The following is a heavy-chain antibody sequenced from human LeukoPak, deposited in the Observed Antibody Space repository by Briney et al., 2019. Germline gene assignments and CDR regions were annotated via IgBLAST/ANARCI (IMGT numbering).Heavy chain of an antibody. D-gene: IGHD3-10*01. CDR2: ISGSGGST. V-gene: IGHV3-23*01. J-gene: IGHJ4*02. CDR1: GFTFSSYA. CDR3: AKVVTMVRGALDY. Sequence: GGSLRLSCAASGFTFSSYAMSWVRQAPGKGLEWVSAISGSGGSTYYAGSVKGRFTISRDNSKNTLYLQMNSLRAEDTAVYYCAKVVTMVRGALDYWGQGTLVTVSS.